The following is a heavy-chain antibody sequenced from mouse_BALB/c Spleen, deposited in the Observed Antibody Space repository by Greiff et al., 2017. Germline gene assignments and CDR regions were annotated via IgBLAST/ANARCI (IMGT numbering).Heavy chain of an antibody. Sequence: DVKLVESGGGLVKPGGSLKLSCAASGFTFSSYAMSWVRQSPEKRLEWVAEISSGGSYTYYPDTVTGRFTISRDNAKNTLYLEMSSLRSEDTAMYYCARGAYGNFAMDYLGQGTSVTVSS. D-gene: IGHD2-1*01. V-gene: IGHV5-9-4*01. CDR3: ARGAYGNFAMDY. CDR2: ISSGGSYT. CDR1: GFTFSSYA. J-gene: IGHJ4*01.